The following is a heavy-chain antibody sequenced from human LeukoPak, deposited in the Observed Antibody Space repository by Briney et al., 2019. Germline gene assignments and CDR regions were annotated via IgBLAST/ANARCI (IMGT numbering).Heavy chain of an antibody. D-gene: IGHD4-11*01. CDR2: IYYSGST. CDR3: ARPTVTTIGGFVY. J-gene: IGHJ4*02. V-gene: IGHV4-59*01. Sequence: SETLSLTCTVSGGSISSYYWSWIRQPPGKGLEWIGYIYYSGSTNYNPSLKSRVTISGDTSKNQFSLKLRSVTAADTAVYYCARPTVTTIGGFVYWGQGTLVTVSS. CDR1: GGSISSYY.